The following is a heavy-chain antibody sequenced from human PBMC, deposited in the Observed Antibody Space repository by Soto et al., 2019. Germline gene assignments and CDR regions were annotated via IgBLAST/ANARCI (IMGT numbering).Heavy chain of an antibody. CDR2: IWYDGSNK. CDR1: GFTFSSYG. CDR3: ARDDNYCSGGSCYSGYFQH. V-gene: IGHV3-33*01. Sequence: GGSLRLSCAASGFTFSSYGMHWVRQAPGKGLEWVAVIWYDGSNKYYADSVKGRFTISRDNSKNTLYLQMNSLRAEDTAVYYCARDDNYCSGGSCYSGYFQHWGQGTLVTVSS. J-gene: IGHJ1*01. D-gene: IGHD2-15*01.